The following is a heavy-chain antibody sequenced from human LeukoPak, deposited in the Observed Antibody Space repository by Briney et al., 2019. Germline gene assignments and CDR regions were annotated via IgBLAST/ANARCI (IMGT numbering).Heavy chain of an antibody. Sequence: SGTLSLTCAVSGGSISSSNWWSWVRQPPGKGLEWIGEIYHSGSTNYNPSLKSRVTISVDKSKNQFSLKLSSVTAADTAVYYCARQYGSGSYDFDYWGQGTLVTVSS. D-gene: IGHD3-10*01. J-gene: IGHJ4*02. CDR1: GGSISSSNW. CDR3: ARQYGSGSYDFDY. CDR2: IYHSGST. V-gene: IGHV4-4*02.